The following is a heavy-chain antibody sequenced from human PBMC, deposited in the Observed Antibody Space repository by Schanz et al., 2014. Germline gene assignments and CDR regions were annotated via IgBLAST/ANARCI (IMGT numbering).Heavy chain of an antibody. CDR2: VNPSVRGT. D-gene: IGHD3-10*01. CDR3: ARGRGFYDY. V-gene: IGHV1-46*01. J-gene: IGHJ4*02. CDR1: GYAFTTYG. Sequence: QVQLVQSGAEVKKPGASVRVSCKVSGYAFTTYGISWVRQAPGQGLEWMGIVNPSVRGTHFAREFQGRVTVTSDTSTSTVYMELSGLRSEDTAVHYCARGRGFYDYWGQGTLVTVSS.